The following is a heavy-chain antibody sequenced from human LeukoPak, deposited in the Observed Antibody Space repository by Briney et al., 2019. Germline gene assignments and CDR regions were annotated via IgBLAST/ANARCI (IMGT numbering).Heavy chain of an antibody. D-gene: IGHD4-17*01. CDR2: FSTSSSHI. Sequence: GGSLRLSCAASGFTFSSYSMNWVRQAPGKGLEWVSYFSTSSSHIYYADSAKGRFTISRDNSKNTLYLQMNSLRAEDTAVYYCARGGRTTWHGMDVWGRGTTVTVSS. CDR1: GFTFSSYS. J-gene: IGHJ6*02. V-gene: IGHV3-21*01. CDR3: ARGGRTTWHGMDV.